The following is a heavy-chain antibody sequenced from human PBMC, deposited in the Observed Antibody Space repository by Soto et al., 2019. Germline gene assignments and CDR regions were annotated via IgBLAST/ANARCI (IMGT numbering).Heavy chain of an antibody. CDR1: GFTVSSNY. V-gene: IGHV3-66*01. CDR3: ARGLVGATVFDY. J-gene: IGHJ4*02. Sequence: EVQLVESGGGLVQPEGSLRLSCAASGFTVSSNYMSWVRQAPGKGLEWISVIYSGGSTDYADSVKGRFTVSRDNSKNTLYLQMKSLRAEDTAVYSCARGLVGATVFDYWGQETLVTVSS. CDR2: IYSGGST. D-gene: IGHD1-26*01.